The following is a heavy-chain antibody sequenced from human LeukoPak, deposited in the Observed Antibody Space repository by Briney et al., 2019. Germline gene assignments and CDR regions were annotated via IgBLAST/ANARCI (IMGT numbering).Heavy chain of an antibody. CDR2: ISTGSSTI. D-gene: IGHD5-12*01. CDR1: GFTFSSYS. Sequence: GGSLRLSCAASGFTFSSYSMNWVRQAPGKGLEWVSYISTGSSTIYYADSVKGRFTISRDNAKNSLYLQMNSLRAEDTAVYYCARVRRGSVYWGQGTLVTVSS. V-gene: IGHV3-48*01. J-gene: IGHJ4*02. CDR3: ARVRRGSVY.